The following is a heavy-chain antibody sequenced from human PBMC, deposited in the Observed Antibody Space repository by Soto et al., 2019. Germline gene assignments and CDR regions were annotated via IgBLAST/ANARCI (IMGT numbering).Heavy chain of an antibody. Sequence: PSETLSLTXAVYGGSFSGYYWSWIRQPPGKGLEWIGEINHSGSTNYNPSLKSRVTISVDTSKNQFSLKLSSVTAADTAVYYCARGGSLAGTFVGYNWFDPWGQGTLVTVSS. CDR2: INHSGST. D-gene: IGHD6-13*01. CDR3: ARGGSLAGTFVGYNWFDP. J-gene: IGHJ5*02. V-gene: IGHV4-34*01. CDR1: GGSFSGYY.